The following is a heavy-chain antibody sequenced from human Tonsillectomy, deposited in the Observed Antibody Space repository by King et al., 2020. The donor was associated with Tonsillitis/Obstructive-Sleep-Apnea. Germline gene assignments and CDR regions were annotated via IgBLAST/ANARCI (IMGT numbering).Heavy chain of an antibody. CDR1: GYTFTTYG. D-gene: IGHD4-17*01. V-gene: IGHV1-18*01. Sequence: VQLVQSGAEVKKPGASVKVSCKASGYTFTTYGITWVRQAPGQGLEWMGWISPYNGKTKYAQKVQGRVTMSKDTSTSTAYMELRNLRSDDTAVYYCARDRVTVTAFDIWGQGTMVTVSS. CDR3: ARDRVTVTAFDI. J-gene: IGHJ3*02. CDR2: ISPYNGKT.